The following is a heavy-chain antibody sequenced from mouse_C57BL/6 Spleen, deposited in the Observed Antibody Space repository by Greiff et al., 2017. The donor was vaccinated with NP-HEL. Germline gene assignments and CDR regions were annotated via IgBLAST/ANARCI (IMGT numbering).Heavy chain of an antibody. Sequence: EVQLQQSGPELVKPGASVKISCKASGYTFTDYYMNWVKQSHGKSLEWIGDINPNNGGTSYNQKFKGKATLTVDKSSSTAYMELRSLTSEDSAVYYCARVHGYYPFAYWGQGTLVTVSA. D-gene: IGHD2-3*01. V-gene: IGHV1-26*01. CDR3: ARVHGYYPFAY. CDR1: GYTFTDYY. J-gene: IGHJ3*01. CDR2: INPNNGGT.